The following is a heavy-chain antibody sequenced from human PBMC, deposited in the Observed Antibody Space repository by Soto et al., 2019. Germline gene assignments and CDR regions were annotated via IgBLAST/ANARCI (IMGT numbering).Heavy chain of an antibody. CDR3: AKGSSSWENVDY. J-gene: IGHJ4*02. D-gene: IGHD6-13*01. Sequence: PGGSLRLSCAASGFTFSSYGMHWVRQAPGKGLEWVAVISYDGSNKYYADSVKGRFTIPRDNSKNTLYLQMNSLRAEDTAVYYCAKGSSSWENVDYWDQGTLVTVSS. CDR1: GFTFSSYG. V-gene: IGHV3-30*18. CDR2: ISYDGSNK.